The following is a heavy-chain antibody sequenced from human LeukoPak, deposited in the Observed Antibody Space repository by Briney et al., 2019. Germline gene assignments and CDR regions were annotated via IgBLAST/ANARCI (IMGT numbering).Heavy chain of an antibody. D-gene: IGHD5-24*01. CDR1: GYTFTSYA. V-gene: IGHV1-3*01. Sequence: ASVKVSCKASGYTFTSYAMHWVRQAPGQRLEWMGWINAGNGNTKYSQKFQGRVTITRDTSASTAYMELSSLRSEDTAVYNCARGLMARYFDYWGQGTLVTVSS. J-gene: IGHJ4*02. CDR2: INAGNGNT. CDR3: ARGLMARYFDY.